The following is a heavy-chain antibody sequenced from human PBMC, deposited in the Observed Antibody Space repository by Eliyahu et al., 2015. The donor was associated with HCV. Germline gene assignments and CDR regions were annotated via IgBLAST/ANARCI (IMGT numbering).Heavy chain of an antibody. Sequence: QLQLQESGPGLVKPSETLSLTCTVSGGSISSSSYYWGWIRQPPGKGLEWIGSIYYSGSTYYNPSLKSRVTISVDTSKNQFSLKLSSVTAADTAVYYCARRARGGSPQVDYWGQGTLVTVSS. CDR3: ARRARGGSPQVDY. CDR2: IYYSGST. CDR1: GGSISSSSYY. V-gene: IGHV4-39*01. J-gene: IGHJ4*02. D-gene: IGHD1-26*01.